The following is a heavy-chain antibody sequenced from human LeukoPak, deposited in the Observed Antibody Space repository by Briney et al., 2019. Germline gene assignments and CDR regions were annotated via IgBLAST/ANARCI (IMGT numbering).Heavy chain of an antibody. CDR2: IYPGDSDT. V-gene: IGHV5-51*01. D-gene: IGHD3/OR15-3a*01. CDR3: ARHTLSDLRTGYLGSDY. CDR1: GYSFTSYW. J-gene: IGHJ4*02. Sequence: TRGESLKISCKGSGYSFTSYWIGWVRQMPGKGLEWMGIIYPGDSDTRYSPSFQGQVTISADKSISTAYLQWSSLKASDTAMYYCARHTLSDLRTGYLGSDYWGQGTLVTVSS.